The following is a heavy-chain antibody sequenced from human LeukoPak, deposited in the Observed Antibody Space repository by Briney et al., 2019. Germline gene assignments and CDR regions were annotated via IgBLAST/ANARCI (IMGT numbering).Heavy chain of an antibody. CDR3: ARPRISDSGSYSY. D-gene: IGHD3-10*01. J-gene: IGHJ4*02. V-gene: IGHV3-7*01. CDR1: RFTFSNYW. Sequence: GGSLRLSCAASRFTFSNYWMNWVRQAPGKGLEWVASIKQDGSEKYYVDSVKGRFTISRDNAKNSLSLQMNSLRAEDTAVYYCARPRISDSGSYSYWGQGALVTVSS. CDR2: IKQDGSEK.